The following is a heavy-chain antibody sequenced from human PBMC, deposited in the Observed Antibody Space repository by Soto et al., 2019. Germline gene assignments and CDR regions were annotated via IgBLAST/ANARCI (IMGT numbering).Heavy chain of an antibody. CDR1: GESFTPNY. Sequence: XXTLSLHFTVSGESFTPNYLCWFLQPPGKGLEWVGYIYYGGTTSYNPSLQSRVTISVDTSKNQFSLKLNSVTDADTAVYYCARRLEEFGNYWFDPWGQGTLVTVSS. J-gene: IGHJ5*02. V-gene: IGHV4-59*08. D-gene: IGHD3-10*01. CDR3: ARRLEEFGNYWFDP. CDR2: IYYGGTT.